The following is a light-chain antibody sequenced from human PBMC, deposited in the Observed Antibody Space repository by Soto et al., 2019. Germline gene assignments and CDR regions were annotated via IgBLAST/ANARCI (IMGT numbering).Light chain of an antibody. CDR1: QSVDSNY. V-gene: IGKV3-20*01. CDR3: QQFGNSPTT. Sequence: EIVLTQSPGTLSLSPGERATLSCRASQSVDSNYLAWYQHKPGQAPRLLISDASKRATDIPDRFSGSGSGTAFTLTISRLEPEDFAVYSSQQFGNSPTTFAQGTRLESK. CDR2: DAS. J-gene: IGKJ5*01.